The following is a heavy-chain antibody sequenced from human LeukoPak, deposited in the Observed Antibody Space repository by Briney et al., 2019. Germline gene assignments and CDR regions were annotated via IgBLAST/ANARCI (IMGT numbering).Heavy chain of an antibody. D-gene: IGHD3-3*02. Sequence: ASVKVSCKASGYTFTGYYMHWVRQAPGQGLEWMGWINPNSGGTNYAQKFQGRVTMTGDTSISTAYMELSRLRSDDTAVYYCARGIIFGVVIRWFDPWGQGTLVTVSS. CDR2: INPNSGGT. J-gene: IGHJ5*02. CDR1: GYTFTGYY. CDR3: ARGIIFGVVIRWFDP. V-gene: IGHV1-2*02.